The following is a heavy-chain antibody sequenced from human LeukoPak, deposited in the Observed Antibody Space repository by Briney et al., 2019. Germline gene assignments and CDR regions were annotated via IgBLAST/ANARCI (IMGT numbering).Heavy chain of an antibody. CDR1: GFTFSGSV. D-gene: IGHD2-15*01. V-gene: IGHV3-73*01. J-gene: IGHJ6*02. CDR3: GRDLTTLEHLGYYYGLDV. CDR2: IRSKTDSYAT. Sequence: GGSLRLSCAASGFTFSGSVMHWVRQASGKGLEWVGRIRSKTDSYATGYAASVKGRFTISRDDSKNTLYLQMNSLRDKDAALHSSGRDLTTLEHLGYYYGLDVWGQGTTVTVSS.